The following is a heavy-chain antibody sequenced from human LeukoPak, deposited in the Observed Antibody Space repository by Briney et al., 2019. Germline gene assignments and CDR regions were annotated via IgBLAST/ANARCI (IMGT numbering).Heavy chain of an antibody. CDR1: GFTFSSYE. CDR2: ISSSGNTI. Sequence: PGGSLRLSCAASGFTFSSYEMNWVRQAPGKGLEWVSSISSSGNTIYYADSVKGRFTVSRDSAKNSLYLQMNSLRAEDTAVYYCGSGVIFYDSSGRNYWGQGTLVTVSS. D-gene: IGHD3-22*01. J-gene: IGHJ4*02. V-gene: IGHV3-48*03. CDR3: GSGVIFYDSSGRNY.